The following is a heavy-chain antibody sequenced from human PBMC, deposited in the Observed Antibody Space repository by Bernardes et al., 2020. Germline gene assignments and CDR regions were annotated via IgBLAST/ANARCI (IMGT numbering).Heavy chain of an antibody. J-gene: IGHJ4*02. CDR2: ISAYNCNT. D-gene: IGHD3-9*01. Sequence: ASVKVSCKASGYTFTSYGISWVRQAPGQGLEWMGWISAYNCNTNYAQKLQGRVTMTTDTSTSTAYMELRSLRSDDTAVYYCARDHKDYDILTGYYGGKYFDYWGQGTLVTVSS. V-gene: IGHV1-18*01. CDR1: GYTFTSYG. CDR3: ARDHKDYDILTGYYGGKYFDY.